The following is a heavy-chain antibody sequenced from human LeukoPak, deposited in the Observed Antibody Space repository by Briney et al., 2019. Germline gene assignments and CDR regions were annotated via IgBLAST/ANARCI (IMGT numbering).Heavy chain of an antibody. J-gene: IGHJ4*02. CDR1: GGSISSYY. D-gene: IGHD3-22*01. CDR3: ARGPYDSSGYYPDY. Sequence: SETLSLTCTVSGGSISSYYWSWIRQPPGKGLEWIGYIYYSGSTNYNPSLKSRVTISVDTSKNQFSLKLSSVTAADTAVYYCARGPYDSSGYYPDYWGQETLVTVSS. V-gene: IGHV4-59*01. CDR2: IYYSGST.